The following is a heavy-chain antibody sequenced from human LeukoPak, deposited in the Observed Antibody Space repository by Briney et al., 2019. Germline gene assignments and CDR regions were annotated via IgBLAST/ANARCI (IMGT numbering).Heavy chain of an antibody. Sequence: GGSLRLSCAASGFTFSSYSMNWVRQAPGKGLEWVSSISNSSSYIYYAESVKGRFTISRDNAKNSLYLQMNSLRAEDTAVYYCAANYGSGSSPLDYWGQGTLVTVSS. J-gene: IGHJ4*02. D-gene: IGHD3-10*01. CDR3: AANYGSGSSPLDY. CDR2: ISNSSSYI. CDR1: GFTFSSYS. V-gene: IGHV3-21*01.